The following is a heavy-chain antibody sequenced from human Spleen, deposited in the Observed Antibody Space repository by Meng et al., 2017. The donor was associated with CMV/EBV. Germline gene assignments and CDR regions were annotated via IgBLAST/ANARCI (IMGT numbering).Heavy chain of an antibody. V-gene: IGHV4-34*01. Sequence: LTCAVSGVSFTSYYWTWIRQFPGKGLEWNGEINQGGGPNYSPSLKSRVSISMDASKNQFSLKLMSVTAADTAVYYCARVVGGGWFDPWGQGTLVTVSS. J-gene: IGHJ5*02. D-gene: IGHD3-16*01. CDR2: INQGGGP. CDR1: GVSFTSYY. CDR3: ARVVGGGWFDP.